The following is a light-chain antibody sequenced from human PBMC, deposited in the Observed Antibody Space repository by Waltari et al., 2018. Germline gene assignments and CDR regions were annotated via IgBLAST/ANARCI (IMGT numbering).Light chain of an antibody. CDR2: GAS. CDR1: QSVSST. Sequence: EIVMTQSPAPLSVPLGERATLSCRASQSVSSTLAWYQQRPGQAPRLLIYGASTRTTGVPARFSGSGSGTEFTLTISSLQSEDFAIYYCQQYYNWLWTFGQGTKVEIK. CDR3: QQYYNWLWT. J-gene: IGKJ1*01. V-gene: IGKV3-15*01.